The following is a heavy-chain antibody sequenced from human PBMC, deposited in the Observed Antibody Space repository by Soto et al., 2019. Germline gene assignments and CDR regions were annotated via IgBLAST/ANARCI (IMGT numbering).Heavy chain of an antibody. D-gene: IGHD6-19*01. Sequence: QVQLVESGGGVVQPGRSLRLSCAASGFTFSSYGMHWVRQAPGKGLERVAVISYDGSNKYYADSVKGRFTISRDNSKNTLYLQMNSLRAEDTAVYYCASTLNTHGIAVAGNKRVLGDYWGQGTLVTVSS. CDR2: ISYDGSNK. CDR1: GFTFSSYG. J-gene: IGHJ4*02. V-gene: IGHV3-30*03. CDR3: ASTLNTHGIAVAGNKRVLGDY.